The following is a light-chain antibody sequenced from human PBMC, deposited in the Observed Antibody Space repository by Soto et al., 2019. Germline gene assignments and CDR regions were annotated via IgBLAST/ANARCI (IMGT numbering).Light chain of an antibody. CDR1: SSNIGAGYD. CDR2: GNS. V-gene: IGLV1-40*01. CDR3: ATWDSTQSAYV. J-gene: IGLJ1*01. Sequence: QSVLTQPPSVSGAPGQRVTISCTGSSSNIGAGYDVHWYQQLPGTAPKLLIYGNSNRPSGVPDRFSGSKSGTSASLGISGLQTGDEADYYCATWDSTQSAYVFGTGTKVTV.